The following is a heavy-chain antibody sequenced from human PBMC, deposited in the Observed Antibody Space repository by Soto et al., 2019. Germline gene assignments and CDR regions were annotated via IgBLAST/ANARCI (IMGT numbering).Heavy chain of an antibody. CDR3: ARAGGLGAVAVDY. V-gene: IGHV4-30-2*01. J-gene: IGHJ4*02. D-gene: IGHD6-19*01. Sequence: QLQLQESGSGLVKPSQTLSLTCAVSGGSISSGGYSWSWIRQPPGKGLEWIGYIYHSGSTYYNPALKSRVTISVDRSKNQVSLKLRSVTAADTAVYYCARAGGLGAVAVDYWGQGTLVTVSS. CDR2: IYHSGST. CDR1: GGSISSGGYS.